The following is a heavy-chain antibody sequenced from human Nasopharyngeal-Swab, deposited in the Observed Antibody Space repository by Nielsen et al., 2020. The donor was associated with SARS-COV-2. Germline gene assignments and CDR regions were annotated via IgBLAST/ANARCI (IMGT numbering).Heavy chain of an antibody. V-gene: IGHV3-9*01. D-gene: IGHD6-19*01. CDR3: AKVGSSYYYYMDV. J-gene: IGHJ6*03. CDR2: ISWNSGSI. CDR1: GFTFDDYA. Sequence: GGSLRLSCAASGFTFDDYAMNWVRQAPGKGLEWVSGISWNSGSIGYADSVKGRFTISRDNAKNSLYLQMNSLRAEDTALYYCAKVGSSYYYYMDVWGKGTTVTVSS.